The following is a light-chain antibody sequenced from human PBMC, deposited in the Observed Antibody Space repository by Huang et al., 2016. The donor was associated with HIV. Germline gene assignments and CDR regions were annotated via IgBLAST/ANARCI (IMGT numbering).Light chain of an antibody. Sequence: DIVMTQSPDSLAVSLGARATINCKSSQSVLYSSNNKNYLAWYQQKPGQPPKLLIYWASTREDGVPDRFSGSGSGTDFTLTISSLQAEDVAVYYCQQYYSTPLTFGGGTKVEIK. J-gene: IGKJ4*01. CDR3: QQYYSTPLT. CDR2: WAS. V-gene: IGKV4-1*01. CDR1: QSVLYSSNNKNY.